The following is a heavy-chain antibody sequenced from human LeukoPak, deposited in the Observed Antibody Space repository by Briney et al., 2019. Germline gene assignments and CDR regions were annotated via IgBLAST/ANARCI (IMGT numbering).Heavy chain of an antibody. V-gene: IGHV4-34*01. CDR2: INHSGSA. Sequence: KPSETLSLTCAVSGGSFSGYYWTWIRRPPGKGLEWIGEINHSGSANYNPSLMSRVTISLDTSKNHFSLNLSSVTAADTAVYYCARGQGTVTTHWGQGTLVTVSS. D-gene: IGHD4-11*01. J-gene: IGHJ4*02. CDR1: GGSFSGYY. CDR3: ARGQGTVTTH.